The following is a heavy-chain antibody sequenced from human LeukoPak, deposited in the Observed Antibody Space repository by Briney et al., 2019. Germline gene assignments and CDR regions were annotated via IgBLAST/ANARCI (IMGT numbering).Heavy chain of an antibody. CDR3: ARGGVTMVRGPLYYMDV. CDR2: NNPNSGGT. D-gene: IGHD3-10*01. CDR1: GYTFTGYY. V-gene: IGHV1-2*02. J-gene: IGHJ6*03. Sequence: GASVKVSCKASGYTFTGYYMHWVRQAPGQGLEWMGWNNPNSGGTNYAQKFQGRVTMTRDTSISTAYMELSRLRSDDTAVYYCARGGVTMVRGPLYYMDVWGKGTTVTISS.